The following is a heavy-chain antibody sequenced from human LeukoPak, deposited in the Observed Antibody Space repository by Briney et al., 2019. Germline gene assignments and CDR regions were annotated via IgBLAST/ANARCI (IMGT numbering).Heavy chain of an antibody. V-gene: IGHV4-34*01. CDR1: GGSFSGYY. J-gene: IGHJ5*02. D-gene: IGHD6-19*01. CDR2: INHSGST. Sequence: PSETLSLTCAVYGGSFSGYYWSWIRQPPGKGLEWIGEINHSGSTNYNPSLKSRVTISVDTSKNQFSLKLSSVTAADTAVYYCARDLLSGWSGNWFDPWGQGTLVTVSS. CDR3: ARDLLSGWSGNWFDP.